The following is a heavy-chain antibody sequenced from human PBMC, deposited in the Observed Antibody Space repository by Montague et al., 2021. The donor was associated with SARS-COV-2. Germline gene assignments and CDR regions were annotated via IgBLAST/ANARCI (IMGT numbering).Heavy chain of an antibody. V-gene: IGHV4-39*07. J-gene: IGHJ6*02. Sequence: SETLSLTCTVSGGSIGSSSYYWGWIRQPPGKGLEWIGSIYYSGSTYYNPSLKSRVTTSVDTSKNQFSLKLSSVTAADTAVCYCARVGRQQLVRLSGMDVWGQGTTVTVSS. CDR1: GGSIGSSSYY. CDR2: IYYSGST. CDR3: ARVGRQQLVRLSGMDV. D-gene: IGHD6-13*01.